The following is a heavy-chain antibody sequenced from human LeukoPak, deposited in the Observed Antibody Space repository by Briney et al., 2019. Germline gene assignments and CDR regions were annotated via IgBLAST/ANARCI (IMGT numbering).Heavy chain of an antibody. Sequence: ASVKVSCKASGYTFTSYGISWVRQAPGQGLEWMGWISAYNGNTNYAQKPQGRVTMTTDTSTSTAYMELRSLRSDDTAVYYCARGRGDYYDSSGYYDYWGQGTLVTVSS. CDR1: GYTFTSYG. D-gene: IGHD3-22*01. CDR2: ISAYNGNT. J-gene: IGHJ4*02. V-gene: IGHV1-18*01. CDR3: ARGRGDYYDSSGYYDY.